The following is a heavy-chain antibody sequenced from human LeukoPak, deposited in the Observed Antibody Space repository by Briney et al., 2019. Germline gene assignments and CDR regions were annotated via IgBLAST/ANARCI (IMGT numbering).Heavy chain of an antibody. J-gene: IGHJ4*02. D-gene: IGHD2-15*01. CDR1: GFTFSTYG. CDR3: ARVGTDIDRSFDY. Sequence: QSGGSLRLSCAASGFTFSTYGMHWVRQAPGKGLEWVAFIRYDGSNKYYADSVKGRFTISRDNAKNSLYLQMNSLRAEDTAVYYCARVGTDIDRSFDYWGQGTLVTVSS. CDR2: IRYDGSNK. V-gene: IGHV3-30*02.